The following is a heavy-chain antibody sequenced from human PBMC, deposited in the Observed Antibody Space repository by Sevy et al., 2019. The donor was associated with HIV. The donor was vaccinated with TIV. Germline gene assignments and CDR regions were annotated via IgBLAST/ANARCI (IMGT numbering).Heavy chain of an antibody. V-gene: IGHV4-4*02. D-gene: IGHD6-13*01. CDR2: IYHSGST. CDR3: ASALRAAAADTPFDY. CDR1: GGSISSSNW. Sequence: SETLSLTCAVSGGSISSSNWWSWVRQPPGKGLEWIGEIYHSGSTNYNPSLKSRVTISVDKSKNQFSLKLSSVTAADTAVYYCASALRAAAADTPFDYWGQGTLVTVSS. J-gene: IGHJ4*02.